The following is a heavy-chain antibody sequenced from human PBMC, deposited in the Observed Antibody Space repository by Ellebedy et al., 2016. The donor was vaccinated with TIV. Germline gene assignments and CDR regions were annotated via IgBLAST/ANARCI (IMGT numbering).Heavy chain of an antibody. CDR2: LSSDGSNK. Sequence: GGSLRLXXVASGFTFRSHGIYWVRQAPGQGLEWVAVLSSDGSNKYYADSVKGRFTISRDNSKNTLYLQMNNLRTDGMAVYYCARGGSSGSSGYWGQGTLVTVSS. V-gene: IGHV3-30*03. D-gene: IGHD3-10*01. CDR1: GFTFRSHG. CDR3: ARGGSSGSSGY. J-gene: IGHJ4*02.